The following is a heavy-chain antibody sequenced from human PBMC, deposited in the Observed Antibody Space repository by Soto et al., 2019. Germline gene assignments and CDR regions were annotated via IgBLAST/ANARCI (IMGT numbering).Heavy chain of an antibody. D-gene: IGHD4-17*01. J-gene: IGHJ4*02. CDR2: ISYDGSNK. CDR1: GFTFSSYG. Sequence: QVQLVESGGGVVQPGRSLRLSCAASGFTFSSYGMHWVRQAPGKGLEWVAVISYDGSNKYYADSVKGRFTISRDNSKNTLYLQMNSLRAEDTAVYYCARDLWDDYGDWGQGTLVTVSS. V-gene: IGHV3-30*03. CDR3: ARDLWDDYGD.